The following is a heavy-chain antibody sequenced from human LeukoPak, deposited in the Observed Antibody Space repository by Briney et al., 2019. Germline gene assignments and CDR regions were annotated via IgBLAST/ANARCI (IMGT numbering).Heavy chain of an antibody. CDR2: MNPNSGNT. J-gene: IGHJ6*03. CDR3: ARGAYTTVAGTVWGHYYYYYMDV. D-gene: IGHD6-19*01. V-gene: IGHV1-8*03. Sequence: ASVKVSCKASGYTFTSYDINWVRQAPGQGLEWMGWMNPNSGNTGYAQKFQGRVTITRNTSISTAYMELSSLRSEDTAVYYCARGAYTTVAGTVWGHYYYYYMDVWGKGTTVTVSS. CDR1: GYTFTSYD.